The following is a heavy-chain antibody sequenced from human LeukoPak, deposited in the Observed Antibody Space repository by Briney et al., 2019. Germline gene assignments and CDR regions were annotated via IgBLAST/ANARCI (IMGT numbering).Heavy chain of an antibody. CDR3: ASAGSYCSSTSCYSPSDYYMDV. V-gene: IGHV1-69*13. Sequence: SVKVSCKASGYTFTSYGISWVRQAPGQGLEWMGGIIPIFGTANYAQKFQGRVTITADESTSTAYMELSSLRSEDTAVYYCASAGSYCSSTSCYSPSDYYMDVWGKGTTVTVSS. CDR1: GYTFTSYG. CDR2: IIPIFGTA. J-gene: IGHJ6*03. D-gene: IGHD2-2*02.